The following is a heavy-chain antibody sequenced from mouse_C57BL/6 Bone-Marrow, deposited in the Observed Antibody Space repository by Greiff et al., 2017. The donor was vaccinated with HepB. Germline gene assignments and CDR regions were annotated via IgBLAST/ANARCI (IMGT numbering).Heavy chain of an antibody. V-gene: IGHV5-4*01. Sequence: DVQLVESGGGLVKPGGSLKLSCAASGFTFSSYAMSWVRQTPEKRLEWVATISDGGSYTYYPDNVKGRFTISRDNAKNNLYLQMSHLKSEDTAMYYCARGGYGSSPAWFAYWGQGTLVTVSA. J-gene: IGHJ3*01. CDR2: ISDGGSYT. CDR1: GFTFSSYA. D-gene: IGHD1-1*01. CDR3: ARGGYGSSPAWFAY.